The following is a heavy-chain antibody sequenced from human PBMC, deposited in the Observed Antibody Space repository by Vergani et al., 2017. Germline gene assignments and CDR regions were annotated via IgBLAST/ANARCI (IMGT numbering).Heavy chain of an antibody. CDR3: AGKASAYDILTGYYHTHPFNY. V-gene: IGHV4-59*01. CDR2: IYYSGST. D-gene: IGHD3-9*01. CDR1: GGSISSYY. J-gene: IGHJ4*02. Sequence: QVQLQESGPGLVKPSETLSLTCTVSGGSISSYYWSWIRQPPGKGLEWIGYIYYSGSTNYNTSLKSRVTISVDTSKNRFSLKLSSVTAADTAVYYCAGKASAYDILTGYYHTHPFNYWGQGTLVTVSS.